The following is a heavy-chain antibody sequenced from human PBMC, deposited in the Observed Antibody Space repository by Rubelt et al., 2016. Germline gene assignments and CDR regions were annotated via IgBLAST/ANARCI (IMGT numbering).Heavy chain of an antibody. Sequence: QLQLQESGPGLVKPSQTLSLTCAVSGGSISSGGYSWSWIRPPPGKGLEWIGYIYHSGSTYYNPSRKSLGTISGDRSKNQFSMKLSAVAAADTAVYYCARDGGIAAGHYLDYWGQGTLVTVSS. D-gene: IGHD6-25*01. CDR2: IYHSGST. V-gene: IGHV4-30-2*01. CDR1: GGSISSGGYS. J-gene: IGHJ4*02. CDR3: ARDGGIAAGHYLDY.